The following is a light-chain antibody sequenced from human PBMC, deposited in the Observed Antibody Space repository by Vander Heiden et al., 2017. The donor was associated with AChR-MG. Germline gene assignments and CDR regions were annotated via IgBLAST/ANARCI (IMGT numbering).Light chain of an antibody. V-gene: IGLV2-11*01. Sequence: QSALTQPRSVSGSPGQSVTISCTGTTSDVGGYNYVSWYQHYPGKAPKLMMYDVSKRPSGVPDRFSGSKSGNTASLTISGLQAEDEADYHCCSYAGTSWVFGGGTKLTVL. J-gene: IGLJ3*02. CDR1: TSDVGGYNY. CDR2: DVS. CDR3: CSYAGTSWV.